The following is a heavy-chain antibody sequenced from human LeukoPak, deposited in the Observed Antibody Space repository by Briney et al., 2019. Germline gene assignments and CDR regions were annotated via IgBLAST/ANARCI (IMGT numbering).Heavy chain of an antibody. V-gene: IGHV3-21*06. CDR1: GFTFSSYR. D-gene: IGHD3-22*01. J-gene: IGHJ4*02. CDR3: ARDFYDSSAYSYDY. CDR2: IRSSSSYR. Sequence: GGSLRLSCAASGFTFSSYRMNWVRQAPGRGLEWVSSIRSSSSYRYYADSVKGRFTISRDNAKNSLYLQTNSLRAEDTAVYYCARDFYDSSAYSYDYWAREPWSPSPQ.